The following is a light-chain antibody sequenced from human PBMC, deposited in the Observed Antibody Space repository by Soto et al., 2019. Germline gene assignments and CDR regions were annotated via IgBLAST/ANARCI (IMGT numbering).Light chain of an antibody. CDR3: QQLNIFPPLFT. J-gene: IGKJ3*01. CDR2: GAS. CDR1: QGIRGY. Sequence: DIQLTQSPFFLSASVGDRVTITCRASQGIRGYFAWYQQRPGKAPELLIYGASTLRTGVASRFSGSGSGTEFTLTISSLQPEDFATYFCQQLNIFPPLFTFGPGTKVDIK. V-gene: IGKV1-9*01.